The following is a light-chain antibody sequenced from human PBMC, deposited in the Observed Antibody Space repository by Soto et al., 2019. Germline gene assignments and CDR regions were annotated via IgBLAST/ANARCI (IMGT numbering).Light chain of an antibody. Sequence: QSALTQPASVSGSPGQSSTISCTGTRSDVGGYKYVSWYQHHPGKAPKLVRYGVNDRPSGVSNRFSGGKSGNTASLTISGLQVEDEGDYYCSSYTSTSTLVFGGGTKLTVL. J-gene: IGLJ2*01. CDR3: SSYTSTSTLV. CDR1: RSDVGGYKY. V-gene: IGLV2-14*01. CDR2: GVN.